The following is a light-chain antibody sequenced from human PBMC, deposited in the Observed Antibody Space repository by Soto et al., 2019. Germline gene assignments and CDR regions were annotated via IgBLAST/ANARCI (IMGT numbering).Light chain of an antibody. Sequence: EIVLTQSPATLSLSPGERPTLSWRASQSVSSNLAWYQQNPGQAHRLLIYGASTRATGIPARFTGSGSGTEFTLTISTLQSEDFPVYYCQQYNNWPLTFGGGTKV. V-gene: IGKV3-15*01. CDR1: QSVSSN. J-gene: IGKJ4*01. CDR3: QQYNNWPLT. CDR2: GAS.